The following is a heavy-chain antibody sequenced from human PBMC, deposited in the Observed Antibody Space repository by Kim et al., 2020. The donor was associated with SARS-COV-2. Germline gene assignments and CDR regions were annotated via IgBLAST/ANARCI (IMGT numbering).Heavy chain of an antibody. J-gene: IGHJ4*02. D-gene: IGHD3-10*01. Sequence: GGSLRLSCAASGFTFSGYWMSWVRQAPEKWLEWVANIKQDGSETYYMDSVEGRFTISRDNVKNSLYLQMNSLRAEDTAVYYCATTTYYYGSGGDFWGQGTLVTVSS. CDR1: GFTFSGYW. V-gene: IGHV3-7*01. CDR3: ATTTYYYGSGGDF. CDR2: IKQDGSET.